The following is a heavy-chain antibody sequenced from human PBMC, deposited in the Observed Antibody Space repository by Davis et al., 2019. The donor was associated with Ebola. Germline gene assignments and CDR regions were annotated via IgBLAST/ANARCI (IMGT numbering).Heavy chain of an antibody. CDR1: GGSFSGYY. J-gene: IGHJ6*02. V-gene: IGHV4-34*01. Sequence: SETLSLTCAVYGGSFSGYYWSWIRQPPGKGLEWIGEINHSGSTNYNPSLKSRVTISVDTSKNQFSLKLSSVTAADTAVYYCAAGGGSGYDYYYYNGMDVWGQGTTVTVSS. CDR2: INHSGST. D-gene: IGHD5-18*01. CDR3: AAGGGSGYDYYYYNGMDV.